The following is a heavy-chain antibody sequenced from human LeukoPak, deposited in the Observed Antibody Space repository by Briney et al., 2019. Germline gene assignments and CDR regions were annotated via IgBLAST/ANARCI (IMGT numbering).Heavy chain of an antibody. CDR3: AKDSVYYYDSSGYSALFDY. CDR2: ISWNSGSI. V-gene: IGHV3-9*01. Sequence: GRSLRLSCAASGFTFDDYAMHWVRQAPGKGLEWVSGISWNSGSIGYADSVKGRFNISRDNAKNSLYLQMNSMRAEDTALYYCAKDSVYYYDSSGYSALFDYWGQGTLVTVSS. D-gene: IGHD3-22*01. J-gene: IGHJ4*02. CDR1: GFTFDDYA.